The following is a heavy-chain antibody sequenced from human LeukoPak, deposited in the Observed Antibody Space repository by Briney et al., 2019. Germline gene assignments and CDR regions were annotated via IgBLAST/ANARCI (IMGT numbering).Heavy chain of an antibody. V-gene: IGHV1-69*13. Sequence: SVKVSCKASGYTFTSYGISWVRQAPGQGLEWMGGIIPIFGTANYAQKFQGRVTITADESTSTAYMELSSLRSEDTAVYYCARDYDFWSGYYSGYFDYWGQGTLVTVSS. CDR2: IIPIFGTA. J-gene: IGHJ4*02. CDR1: GYTFTSYG. D-gene: IGHD3-3*01. CDR3: ARDYDFWSGYYSGYFDY.